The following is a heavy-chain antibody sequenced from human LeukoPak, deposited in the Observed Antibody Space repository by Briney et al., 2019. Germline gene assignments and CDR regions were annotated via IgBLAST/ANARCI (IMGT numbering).Heavy chain of an antibody. D-gene: IGHD2-21*02. CDR3: ARVSDCGGDCYPFDY. CDR2: IYSGGST. Sequence: GGSLRLSCAASGFTVSSNYMSWVRQAPGKGLEWVSVIYSGGSTYYADSVKGRFTISRDNSKNTLYLQMNSLRAEDTAVYHCARVSDCGGDCYPFDYWGQGTLVTVSS. J-gene: IGHJ4*02. V-gene: IGHV3-53*01. CDR1: GFTVSSNY.